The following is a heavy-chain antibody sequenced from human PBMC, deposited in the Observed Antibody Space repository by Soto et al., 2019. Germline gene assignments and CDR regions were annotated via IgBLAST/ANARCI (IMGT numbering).Heavy chain of an antibody. D-gene: IGHD3-16*01. V-gene: IGHV6-1*01. J-gene: IGHJ4*02. CDR2: TYYRSTRWYN. Sequence: PSQTLSLTCAISGDSVSSNSAAWNWIRQSPSRGLEWLGRTYYRSTRWYNDYAVSVKSRITVNPDTSKNQFSLHLNSVTPEDTAVYYCARGDDYVFFPFDYWGQGTLVTVSS. CDR3: ARGDDYVFFPFDY. CDR1: GDSVSSNSAA.